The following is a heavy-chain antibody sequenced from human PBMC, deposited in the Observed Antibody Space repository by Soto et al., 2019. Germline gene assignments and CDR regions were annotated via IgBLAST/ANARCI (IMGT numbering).Heavy chain of an antibody. V-gene: IGHV3-7*01. J-gene: IGHJ4*02. CDR2: IYPGGSEK. CDR1: GFTFSSYW. CDR3: ARDRGSGLYRAGSDY. D-gene: IGHD6-19*01. Sequence: EVRLVESGGGLVQPGGSLRLSCTASGFTFSSYWMTWVRQAPGKGLEWVANIYPGGSEKYYVESVKGRFTISRDNTRNSLSLQMNSLRAEDTAVYFCARDRGSGLYRAGSDYWGQGTQVTVSS.